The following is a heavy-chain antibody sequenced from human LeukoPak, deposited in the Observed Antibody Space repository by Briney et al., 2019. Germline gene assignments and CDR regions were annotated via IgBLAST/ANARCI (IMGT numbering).Heavy chain of an antibody. CDR3: ARGNNWSGSGTSYYFDD. J-gene: IGHJ4*02. V-gene: IGHV3-21*01. CDR1: GFTFRDYT. D-gene: IGHD3-10*01. Sequence: GGSLRLSCAASGFTFRDYTMNWVRQAPGKGLEWISSVSGTSGYIFCTDSLKGRFTISRDNAKNSLYLQMNSLRAEDTAVYYCARGNNWSGSGTSYYFDDWGRGTLVTVSS. CDR2: VSGTSGYI.